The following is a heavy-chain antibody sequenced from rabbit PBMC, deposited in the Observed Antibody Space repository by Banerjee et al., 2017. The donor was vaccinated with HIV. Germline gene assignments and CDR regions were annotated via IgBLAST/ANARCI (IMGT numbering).Heavy chain of an antibody. CDR2: IYAGSSGST. Sequence: QQQLEESGGGLVQPEGSLALTCKASGFTISSSYYMCWVRQAPGKGLEWIGCIYAGSSGSTYYASWAKGRFTISKTSSTTVTLQMTSLTAADTATYFCARGDVDGYGDGTGFRLWGPGTLVTVS. CDR3: ARGDVDGYGDGTGFRL. CDR1: GFTISSSYY. V-gene: IGHV1S45*01. D-gene: IGHD6-1*01. J-gene: IGHJ4*01.